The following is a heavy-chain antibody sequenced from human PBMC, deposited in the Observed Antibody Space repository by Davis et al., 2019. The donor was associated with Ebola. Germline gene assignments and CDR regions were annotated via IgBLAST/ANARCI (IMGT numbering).Heavy chain of an antibody. CDR1: GYTFTSYG. V-gene: IGHV1-18*01. CDR3: ARSERVVTYYYGMDV. J-gene: IGHJ6*04. CDR2: ISAYNGNT. D-gene: IGHD3-3*01. Sequence: ASVKVSCKASGYTFTSYGISWVRQAPGQGLEWMGWISAYNGNTNYAQKLQGRVTMTTDTSTSTAYMELRSLRSDDTAVYYCARSERVVTYYYGMDVWGKGTTVTVSS.